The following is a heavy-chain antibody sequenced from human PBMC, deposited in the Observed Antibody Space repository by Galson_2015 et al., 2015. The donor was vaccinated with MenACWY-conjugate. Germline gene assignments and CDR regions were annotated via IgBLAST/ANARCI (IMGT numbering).Heavy chain of an antibody. CDR1: GFTFSNYW. V-gene: IGHV3-7*03. CDR2: IKQDGSDK. J-gene: IGHJ4*02. D-gene: IGHD2-8*01. Sequence: SLRLSCAAYGFTFSNYWRSWVRQAPGKWLEWVANIKQDGSDKYYVDSVKGRFTISRDNAKNSLYLQMNSLRAEDTGVYYSARAVEWPNDYWGQGTLVTVSS. CDR3: ARAVEWPNDY.